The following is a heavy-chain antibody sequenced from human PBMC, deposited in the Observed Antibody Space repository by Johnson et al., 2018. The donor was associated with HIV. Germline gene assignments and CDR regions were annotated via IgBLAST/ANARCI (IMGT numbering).Heavy chain of an antibody. CDR3: AKSIQATIARESGPYGAFDS. CDR2: ISYDGSNK. D-gene: IGHD3-10*01. J-gene: IGHJ3*02. V-gene: IGHV3-30*18. CDR1: GFTVSRNY. Sequence: QVQLVESGGGLVQPGGSLRLSCAASGFTVSRNYMSWVRQAPGKGLEWVAVISYDGSNKYYADSVKGRFTISRENSKNTLYLQMNSLRAEDTALYYCAKSIQATIARESGPYGAFDSWGQVTMVTVSS.